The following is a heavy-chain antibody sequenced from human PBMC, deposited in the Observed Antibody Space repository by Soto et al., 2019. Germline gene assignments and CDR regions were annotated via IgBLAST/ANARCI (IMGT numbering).Heavy chain of an antibody. J-gene: IGHJ6*02. CDR2: VYTTGST. D-gene: IGHD1-26*01. Sequence: SETLSLTCNVSGGSIRSYYWSWVRQPAGKALEWIGRVYTTGSTNYNPSLRSRGSISVDTSKNQFSLTVTSVTAADTAVYYCAREGASGFGMDVWGQGTTVTVSS. CDR3: AREGASGFGMDV. V-gene: IGHV4-4*07. CDR1: GGSIRSYY.